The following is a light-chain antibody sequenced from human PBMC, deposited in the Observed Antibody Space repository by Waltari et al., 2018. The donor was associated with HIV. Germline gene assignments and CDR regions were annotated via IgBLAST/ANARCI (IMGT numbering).Light chain of an antibody. CDR1: QGITNY. CDR3: QKYDSVPQT. Sequence: DIQMTQSPSSLSASVGDRVTITCRASQGITNYLAWYQQRPGQFPKLLISGASTLESGVPSRFSGSGSGTDFTLTIDNLQPEDIATYYCQKYDSVPQTFGQGTRVELK. J-gene: IGKJ1*01. CDR2: GAS. V-gene: IGKV1-27*01.